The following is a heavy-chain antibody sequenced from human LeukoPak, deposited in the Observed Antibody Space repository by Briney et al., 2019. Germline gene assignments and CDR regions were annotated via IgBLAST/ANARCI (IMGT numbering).Heavy chain of an antibody. CDR2: IKQDGSEK. D-gene: IGHD6-19*01. V-gene: IGHV3-7*01. CDR3: AKQPGIAVALSPYYFDY. Sequence: GGSLRLSCVASGFTFSDYYMSWVRQAPGKGLEWVANIKQDGSEKYYVDSVKGRFTISRDNAKNSLYLQMNSLRVEDTAVYYCAKQPGIAVALSPYYFDYWGQGTLVTVSS. CDR1: GFTFSDYY. J-gene: IGHJ4*02.